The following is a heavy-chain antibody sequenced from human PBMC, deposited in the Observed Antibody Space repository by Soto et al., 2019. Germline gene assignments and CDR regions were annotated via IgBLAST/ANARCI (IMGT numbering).Heavy chain of an antibody. CDR1: GYTFTSYD. J-gene: IGHJ6*03. CDR3: ARGLHCSGGSCYYPSYYYYYYMDV. Sequence: ASVKVSCKASGYTFTSYDINWVRQATGQGLEWMGWMNPNSGNTGYAQKFQGRVTMTRNTSISTAYMELSSLRSEDTAVYYCARGLHCSGGSCYYPSYYYYYYMDVWGKGTTVTVSS. D-gene: IGHD2-15*01. V-gene: IGHV1-8*01. CDR2: MNPNSGNT.